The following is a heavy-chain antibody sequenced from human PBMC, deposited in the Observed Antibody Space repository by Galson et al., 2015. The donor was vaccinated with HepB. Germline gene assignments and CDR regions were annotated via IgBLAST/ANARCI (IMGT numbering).Heavy chain of an antibody. J-gene: IGHJ5*02. CDR1: GYTLTELS. V-gene: IGHV1-24*01. CDR2: FDPEDGET. CDR3: ATAIAARLPWWFDP. D-gene: IGHD6-6*01. Sequence: SVKVSCKVSGYTLTELSMHWVRQAPGKGLEWMGGFDPEDGETIYAQKFQGRVTMTEDTSTDTAYMELSSLRSEDTAVYYCATAIAARLPWWFDPWGQGTLVTVSS.